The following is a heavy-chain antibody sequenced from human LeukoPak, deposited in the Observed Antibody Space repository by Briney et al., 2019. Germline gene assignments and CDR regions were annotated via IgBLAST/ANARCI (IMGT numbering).Heavy chain of an antibody. J-gene: IGHJ4*02. D-gene: IGHD4-11*01. CDR3: AKDDSNYSFNFDY. V-gene: IGHV3-23*01. CDR1: GFTFSSYA. CDR2: ISGSGGST. Sequence: GGSLKLSCAASGFTFSSYAMSWVRQAPGKGLEWVSAISGSGGSTYYADSVKGRFTISRDNSKNTLYLQMNSLRAEDTAVYYCAKDDSNYSFNFDYWGQGTLVTVSS.